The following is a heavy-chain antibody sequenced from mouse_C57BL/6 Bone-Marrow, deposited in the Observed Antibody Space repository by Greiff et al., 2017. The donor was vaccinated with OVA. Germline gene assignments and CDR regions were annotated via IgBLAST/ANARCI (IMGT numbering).Heavy chain of an antibody. V-gene: IGHV6-6*01. D-gene: IGHD2-2*01. Sequence: DVKLVESGGGLVQPGGSMKLSCAASGFTFSDAWMGWVRQSPEKGLEWVAEIRNKANNHATYYAESVKGRFTISRDDSKSSVYLQMNSLRAEDTGIDYCTGVYGYDRALFDYWGQGTTLTVSS. CDR3: TGVYGYDRALFDY. CDR1: GFTFSDAW. J-gene: IGHJ2*01. CDR2: IRNKANNHAT.